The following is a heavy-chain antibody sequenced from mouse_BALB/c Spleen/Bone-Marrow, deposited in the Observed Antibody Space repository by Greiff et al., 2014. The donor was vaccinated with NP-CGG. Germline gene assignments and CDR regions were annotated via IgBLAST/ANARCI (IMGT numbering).Heavy chain of an antibody. CDR1: GFSLTSYG. V-gene: IGHV2-9*02. CDR3: ARVYGSSYDPYYYAMDY. CDR2: IWAGGST. J-gene: IGHJ4*01. D-gene: IGHD1-1*01. Sequence: QVQLQQSGPGLVAPSQSLSITCTVSGFSLTSYGVYWARQPPGKGLEWLGVIWAGGSTNYNSGLMSRLSISKDNSKSQVLLKMNSLQTDDTATYYCARVYGSSYDPYYYAMDYWGQGTSVTVSS.